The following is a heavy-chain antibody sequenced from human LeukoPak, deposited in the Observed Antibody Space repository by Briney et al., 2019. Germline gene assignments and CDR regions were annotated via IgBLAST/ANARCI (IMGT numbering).Heavy chain of an antibody. CDR1: GFPVSSNY. CDR3: AGATFDYYDSSGYYDY. V-gene: IGHV3-53*01. J-gene: IGHJ4*02. Sequence: GGSLRLSCAASGFPVSSNYMSWVRQAPGKGLEWVSVIYSGGSTYYADSVKGRFTISRDNSKNTLYLQMNSLRAEDTAVYYCAGATFDYYDSSGYYDYWGQGTLVTVSS. CDR2: IYSGGST. D-gene: IGHD3-22*01.